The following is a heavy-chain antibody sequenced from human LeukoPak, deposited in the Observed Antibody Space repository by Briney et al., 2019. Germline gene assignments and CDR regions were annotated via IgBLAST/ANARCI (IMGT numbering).Heavy chain of an antibody. CDR1: GYSFSSYW. D-gene: IGHD2-2*02. CDR3: ARRYCSSTSCYRAFDI. V-gene: IGHV5-51*01. Sequence: GESLKISCKGSGYSFSSYWIGWVRQMPGKGLEWMGIIYPGDSDTTYSPFFEGQVTISADKSISTAYLQWSSLKASDTAMYYCARRYCSSTSCYRAFDIWGQGTMVTVSS. J-gene: IGHJ3*02. CDR2: IYPGDSDT.